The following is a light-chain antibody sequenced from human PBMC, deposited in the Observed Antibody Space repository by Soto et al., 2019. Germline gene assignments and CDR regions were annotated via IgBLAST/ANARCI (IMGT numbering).Light chain of an antibody. CDR1: SSDVGGYNY. V-gene: IGLV2-14*01. Sequence: QSALTQPASVSGSPGQSITISCTGTSSDVGGYNYVSWYQQHPGKAPKLMIYEVSNRPSGVSNRFSGSKSGNTASLTISGLQAEDEADYYCSSYTSSRFLVFGGGTKVTVL. CDR2: EVS. CDR3: SSYTSSRFLV. J-gene: IGLJ2*01.